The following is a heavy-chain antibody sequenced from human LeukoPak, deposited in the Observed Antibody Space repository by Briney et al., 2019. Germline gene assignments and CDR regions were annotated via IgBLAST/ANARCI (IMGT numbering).Heavy chain of an antibody. CDR1: GFSFNNAW. J-gene: IGHJ3*02. D-gene: IGHD3-10*01. CDR3: TTEGSIYGNHALDI. Sequence: GGSLRLSCAASGFSFNNAWMSWARQAPGKGLEWVGHIKRKSDGGTTDYGAPVQGRFTISRDDSKNTLYIQMNNLEVEDTAVYFCTTEGSIYGNHALDIWGQGTMVTVSS. CDR2: IKRKSDGGTT. V-gene: IGHV3-15*01.